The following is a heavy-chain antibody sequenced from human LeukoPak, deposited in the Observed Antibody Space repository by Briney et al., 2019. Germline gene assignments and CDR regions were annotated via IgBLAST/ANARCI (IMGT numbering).Heavy chain of an antibody. CDR3: ARSWPDNDYSNRRAYYYYYHMDV. J-gene: IGHJ6*03. V-gene: IGHV4-38-2*02. Sequence: SETLPLTCTVSGYSISSGYYWGWIRQPPGKGLEWIGTVFHSGKTYYNPSLKSRLTLSVDTSKNQFSLELTSVTAADTAVYYCARSWPDNDYSNRRAYYYYYHMDVWGKGTTVTVSS. CDR2: VFHSGKT. D-gene: IGHD4-11*01. CDR1: GYSISSGYY.